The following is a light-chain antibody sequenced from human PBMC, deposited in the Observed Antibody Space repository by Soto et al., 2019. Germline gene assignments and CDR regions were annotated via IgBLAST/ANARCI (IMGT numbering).Light chain of an antibody. V-gene: IGLV2-14*01. CDR2: EVS. CDR3: SSYTSANTLV. Sequence: QSVLTQPASVSGSPGQSITISCTGTHSAVGGYNYVSWYQHHPGKAPKLMIYEVSNRPSGVSNRFSGSKSGNTASLTISGLQAEDEADYYCSSYTSANTLVFGTGTKVTVL. CDR1: HSAVGGYNY. J-gene: IGLJ1*01.